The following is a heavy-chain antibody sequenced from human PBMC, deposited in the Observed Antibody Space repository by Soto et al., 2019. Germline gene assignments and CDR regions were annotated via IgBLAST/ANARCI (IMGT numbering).Heavy chain of an antibody. V-gene: IGHV4-59*01. CDR3: ARDRGDGYNYYYYGMDV. D-gene: IGHD5-12*01. CDR1: GGSISSYY. CDR2: IYYSGST. Sequence: LSLTCTVSGGSISSYYWSWIRQPPGKGLEWIGYIYYSGSTNYNPSLKSRVTISVDTSKNQFSLKLSSVTAADTAVYYCARDRGDGYNYYYYGMDVWGQGTTVTVSS. J-gene: IGHJ6*02.